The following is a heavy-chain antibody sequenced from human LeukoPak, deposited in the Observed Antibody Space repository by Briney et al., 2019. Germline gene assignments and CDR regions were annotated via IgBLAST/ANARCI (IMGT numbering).Heavy chain of an antibody. Sequence: GGSLRLSCAASGFTVSSNYMNWVRQAPGKGLEWVSSISSSSSYIYYADSVKGRFTISRDNAKNSLYLQMNSLRAEDTAVYYCAKGGRSSGGSYYDYWGQGTLVTVSS. J-gene: IGHJ4*02. CDR3: AKGGRSSGGSYYDY. CDR2: ISSSSSYI. V-gene: IGHV3-21*01. CDR1: GFTVSSNY. D-gene: IGHD2-15*01.